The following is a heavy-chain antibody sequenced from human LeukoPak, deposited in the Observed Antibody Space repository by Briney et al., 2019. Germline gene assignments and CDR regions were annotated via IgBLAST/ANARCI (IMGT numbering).Heavy chain of an antibody. V-gene: IGHV1-18*01. CDR2: ISVYNGNT. D-gene: IGHD6-19*01. CDR1: GYTFSNYG. J-gene: IGHJ5*02. CDR3: ARGGIAVAGTGWFDP. Sequence: ASVKVSCKASGYTFSNYGISWIRQAPGQGPEWLGWISVYNGNTKYADNLQGRVTMTTDTSTSTAYMELRSLRSDDTAVYYCARGGIAVAGTGWFDPWGQGTLVTVSS.